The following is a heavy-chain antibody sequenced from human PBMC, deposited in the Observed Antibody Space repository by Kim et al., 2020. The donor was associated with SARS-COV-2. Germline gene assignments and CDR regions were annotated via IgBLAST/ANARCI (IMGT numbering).Heavy chain of an antibody. Sequence: NPALNSRVTKSIDTSENQFSLKLSSVTAADTAVYYCARGPPIGGGDCYSHWGQGTLVTVSS. CDR3: ARGPPIGGGDCYSH. D-gene: IGHD2-21*02. J-gene: IGHJ4*02. V-gene: IGHV4-30-2*05.